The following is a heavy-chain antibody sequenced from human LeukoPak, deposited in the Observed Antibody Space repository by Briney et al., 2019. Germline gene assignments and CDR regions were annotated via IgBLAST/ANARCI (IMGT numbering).Heavy chain of an antibody. CDR2: IYYSGST. CDR3: AKRDDSGGNLVDL. J-gene: IGHJ4*02. Sequence: SETLSLTCTVSGGSIRSGSHYWVWIRQPPGKGLEWIGSIYYSGSTYYNPSLENRVTISIDTSKNHFSLKLRSLSAADTSVYYCAKRDDSGGNLVDLWGQGTLFTVSS. CDR1: GGSIRSGSHY. V-gene: IGHV4-39*02. D-gene: IGHD3-22*01.